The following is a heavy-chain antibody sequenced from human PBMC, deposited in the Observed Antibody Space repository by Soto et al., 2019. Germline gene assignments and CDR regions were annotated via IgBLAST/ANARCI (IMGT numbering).Heavy chain of an antibody. CDR3: ARGRNIWGSYRYFPSAFDI. J-gene: IGHJ3*02. D-gene: IGHD3-16*02. Sequence: QVQLQQWGAGLLKPSETLSLTCAVYGGSFSGYYWSWIRQPPGKGLEWIGEINHSGSTNYNPSLKRRVTISVDTSKNQFSLKLSSVTAADTAVYYCARGRNIWGSYRYFPSAFDIWGQGTMVTVSS. CDR1: GGSFSGYY. CDR2: INHSGST. V-gene: IGHV4-34*01.